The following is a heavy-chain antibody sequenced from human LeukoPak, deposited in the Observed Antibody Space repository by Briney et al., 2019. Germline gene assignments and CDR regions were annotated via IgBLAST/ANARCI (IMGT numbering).Heavy chain of an antibody. J-gene: IGHJ3*02. CDR2: MSGSGGST. V-gene: IGHV3-23*01. CDR1: GFTFGSYA. Sequence: GGSLRLSCAASGFTFGSYAMSWVRQAPGKGLEWVSGMSGSGGSTYYADSVKGRLTISRDNSKNTLYLQMNTLRAEDTAVYYCAKDREYSYVYDAFDIWGQGTLVTVSS. D-gene: IGHD3-16*01. CDR3: AKDREYSYVYDAFDI.